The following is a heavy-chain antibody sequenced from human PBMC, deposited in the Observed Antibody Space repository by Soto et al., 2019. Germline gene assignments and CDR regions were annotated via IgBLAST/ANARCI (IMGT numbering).Heavy chain of an antibody. CDR3: XHTRVASSSWYPNWFDP. Sequence: SGPTMVNPTQPLTLTCSFSGFSLSTSGVGVGWIRQPPGKALEWLALIYWDDDKRYSPSLKSRLTITKDTSKNQVVLTMTNMDPVDTATYYCXHTRVASSSWYPNWFDPWGQGTLVTVSS. D-gene: IGHD6-13*01. V-gene: IGHV2-5*02. CDR1: GFSLSTSGVG. CDR2: IYWDDDK. J-gene: IGHJ5*02.